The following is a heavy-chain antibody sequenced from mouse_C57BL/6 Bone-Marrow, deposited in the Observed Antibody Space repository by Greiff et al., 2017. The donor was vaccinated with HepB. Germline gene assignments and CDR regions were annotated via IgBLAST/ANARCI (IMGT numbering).Heavy chain of an antibody. V-gene: IGHV1-55*01. D-gene: IGHD6-2*01. CDR1: GYTFTDYW. Sequence: QVQLQQSGAELVKPGASVKMSCKASGYTFTDYWINWVKQRPGQGLEWIGDIYPGSGSTNYNEKFKSKATLTVDTSSSTAYMQLNSLTSEDSAVYCCARCLVSSAMAYWGQGPSVTLS. CDR3: ARCLVSSAMAY. CDR2: IYPGSGST. J-gene: IGHJ4*01.